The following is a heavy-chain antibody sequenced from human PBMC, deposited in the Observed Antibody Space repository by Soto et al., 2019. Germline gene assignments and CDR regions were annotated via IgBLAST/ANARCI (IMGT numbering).Heavy chain of an antibody. J-gene: IGHJ3*02. D-gene: IGHD6-19*01. CDR2: IISSSSYT. Sequence: LTLYGAASVFTFSDYYMSWIRQAPGKGLEWVSYIISSSSYTNYADSVKGRFTISRDNAKNSLYLQMNSLRAEDTAVYYSARIGIAVEAFDIWGQGTMVTVSS. V-gene: IGHV3-11*06. CDR1: VFTFSDYY. CDR3: ARIGIAVEAFDI.